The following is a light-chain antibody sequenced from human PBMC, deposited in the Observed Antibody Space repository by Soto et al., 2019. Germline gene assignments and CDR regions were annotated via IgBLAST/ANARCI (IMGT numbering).Light chain of an antibody. CDR3: CSYAGRPRYV. V-gene: IGLV2-11*01. CDR2: DVS. J-gene: IGLJ1*01. CDR1: SSDVGGYNY. Sequence: QSALTQPRSVSGSPGQSVTISCTGTSSDVGGYNYVSWYQQHPGKAPKVMIYDVSERPSGVPDRFSGSKSGNTASLTISGLQAEDEAEYYCCSYAGRPRYVFGTGTKVTVL.